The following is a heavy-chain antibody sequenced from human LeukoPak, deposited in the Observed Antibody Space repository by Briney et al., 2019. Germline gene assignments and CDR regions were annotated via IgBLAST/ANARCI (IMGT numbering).Heavy chain of an antibody. Sequence: GGSLRLSCIASGFTFSNYWMSWVRQAPGKGLEWVASIKEDGSDKCYVDSVKGRFTISRDNTKNSLFVQMSSLRAEDTAVYYCARLKDAVTIFDCWGQGILVTVSS. V-gene: IGHV3-7*01. D-gene: IGHD4-17*01. J-gene: IGHJ5*01. CDR3: ARLKDAVTIFDC. CDR2: IKEDGSDK. CDR1: GFTFSNYW.